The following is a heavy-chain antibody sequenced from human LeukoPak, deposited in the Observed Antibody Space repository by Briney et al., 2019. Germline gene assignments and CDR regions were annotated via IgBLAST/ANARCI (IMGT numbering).Heavy chain of an antibody. D-gene: IGHD4-23*01. CDR1: GGSVSSNNYY. Sequence: PSETLSLTCAVSGGSVSSNNYYWGWIRQPPGEGLEWIGEINHDGTTNYSPSLKSRITILVDTSKNQFSLNLSSVTAADTAVYFCARGSNSVAYWGQGTLVTVSS. V-gene: IGHV4-39*07. CDR2: INHDGTT. CDR3: ARGSNSVAY. J-gene: IGHJ4*02.